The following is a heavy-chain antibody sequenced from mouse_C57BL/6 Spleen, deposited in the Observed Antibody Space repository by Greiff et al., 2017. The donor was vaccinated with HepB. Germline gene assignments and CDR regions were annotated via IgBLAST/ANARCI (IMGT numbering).Heavy chain of an antibody. D-gene: IGHD2-5*01. V-gene: IGHV1-82*01. J-gene: IGHJ2*01. CDR2: IYPGDGDT. CDR1: GYAFSSSW. Sequence: VQLQQSGPELVKPGASVKISCKASGYAFSSSWMNWVKQRPGKGLEWIGRIYPGDGDTNYNGKFKGKATLTADKPSSTAYMQLSSLTSEDSAVYFCARDYSNYLDYWGQGTTLTVSS. CDR3: ARDYSNYLDY.